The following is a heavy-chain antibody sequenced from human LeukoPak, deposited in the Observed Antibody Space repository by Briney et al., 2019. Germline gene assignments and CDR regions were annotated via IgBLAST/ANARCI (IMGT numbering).Heavy chain of an antibody. V-gene: IGHV3-30*01. CDR2: ISYDGSHT. D-gene: IGHD6-13*01. J-gene: IGHJ6*03. Sequence: PGGSLRLSCAASGFIFSYFAIHWVRQAPGKGLEWVALISYDGSHTYYADSMKGRFTISRHNSRNVLYLQMTSLSSDDSAVYYWAREEQELVRDYYYYMDVWGKGTTVTVSS. CDR1: GFIFSYFA. CDR3: AREEQELVRDYYYYMDV.